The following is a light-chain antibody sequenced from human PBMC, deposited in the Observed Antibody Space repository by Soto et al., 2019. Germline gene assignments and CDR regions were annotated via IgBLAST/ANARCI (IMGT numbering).Light chain of an antibody. CDR2: DVS. CDR1: HSDVGGYNY. V-gene: IGLV2-14*01. Sequence: QSALTQPASVSGSPGQSITISCTGTHSDVGGYNYVSWYQQHPGKAPKLMIYDVSNRPSGVSNRFAGSKSGNTASLTISGLQAEDAADYYCCSYTSSSTVVFGGGTQLTVL. CDR3: CSYTSSSTVV. J-gene: IGLJ2*01.